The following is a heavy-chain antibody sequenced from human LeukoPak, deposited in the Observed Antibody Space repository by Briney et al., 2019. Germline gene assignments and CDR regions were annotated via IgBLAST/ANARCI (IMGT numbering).Heavy chain of an antibody. V-gene: IGHV4-39*01. CDR3: ARHQTIDCSSTSCYNGNWFDP. D-gene: IGHD2-2*02. J-gene: IGHJ5*02. CDR2: IYYSGST. Sequence: SETLSLTCTVSGGSISSSSYYWGWIRQPPGKGLEWIGSIYYSGSTYYNPSLKSRVTISVDTSKNQFSLKLSSVTAADTAVYYCARHQTIDCSSTSCYNGNWFDPWGQGTLVTVSS. CDR1: GGSISSSSYY.